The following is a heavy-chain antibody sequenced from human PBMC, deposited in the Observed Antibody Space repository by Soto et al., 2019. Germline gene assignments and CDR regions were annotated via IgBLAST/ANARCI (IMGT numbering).Heavy chain of an antibody. D-gene: IGHD3-16*01. CDR1: GGTLSRYA. Sequence: QVQLVQSGAEVKKPGSSVKVSCNASGGTLSRYAVNWVRQAPGQGLEWMGGIIPIFATADYAQKFQGRVTITADESTSTAYMELSSLRSEDTAVYYCAQCLLGVNYYYGMDVWGQGTTVTVSS. V-gene: IGHV1-69*12. CDR2: IIPIFATA. J-gene: IGHJ6*02. CDR3: AQCLLGVNYYYGMDV.